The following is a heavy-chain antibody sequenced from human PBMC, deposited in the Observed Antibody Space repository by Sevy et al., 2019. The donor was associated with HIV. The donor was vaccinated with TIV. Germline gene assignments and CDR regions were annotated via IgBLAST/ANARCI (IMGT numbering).Heavy chain of an antibody. V-gene: IGHV3-48*02. CDR3: ARGEGSSGQKPPNWFDP. Sequence: GGSPRLSCAASGFTFNTYAMNWVRQAPGKGLEWVSYISTRSNIIFYGDSVRGRFTISRDNAKNSLTLQMDSLRDEDTAVYYCARGEGSSGQKPPNWFDPWGQGTLVTVSS. D-gene: IGHD6-25*01. J-gene: IGHJ5*02. CDR1: GFTFNTYA. CDR2: ISTRSNII.